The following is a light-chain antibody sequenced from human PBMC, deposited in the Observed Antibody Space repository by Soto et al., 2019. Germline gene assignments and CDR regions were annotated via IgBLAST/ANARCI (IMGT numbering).Light chain of an antibody. V-gene: IGKV3-20*01. CDR3: QEYGSSGAWT. Sequence: EIVLTQSPATLSLSPGERATLSCRASQSVSSYLAWYQQKPGQAPRLLIYGASSRATGIPDRFSGSGSGTDFTLTIGRLEPEDSAVFYCQEYGSSGAWTFGQGTKVDIK. J-gene: IGKJ1*01. CDR2: GAS. CDR1: QSVSSY.